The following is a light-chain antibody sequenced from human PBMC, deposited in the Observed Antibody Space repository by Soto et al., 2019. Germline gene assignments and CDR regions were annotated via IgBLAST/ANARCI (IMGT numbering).Light chain of an antibody. Sequence: DIQMTQSPSTLSASVGDRVTITCRASQSISSWLAWYQQKPGKAPKLLIYDASSLESGVPSRFSGSGSGTEFTLTISSLQPDDFATYYCQQYNSYLWTVGRGTNVEIK. CDR2: DAS. CDR3: QQYNSYLWT. V-gene: IGKV1-5*01. CDR1: QSISSW. J-gene: IGKJ1*01.